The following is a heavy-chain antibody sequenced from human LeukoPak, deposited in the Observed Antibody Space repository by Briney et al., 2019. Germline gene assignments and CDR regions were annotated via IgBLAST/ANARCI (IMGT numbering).Heavy chain of an antibody. J-gene: IGHJ3*02. CDR3: ARDDYWNDGVSAFDI. D-gene: IGHD1-1*01. Sequence: PGGSLRLSCASSGFRFSSYWMTWVRQAPGKGLEWVADINQGGSETHCVDSVKGRFTISRDNARNPLYLQMNSLRAEDTAVYYCARDDYWNDGVSAFDIWGQGTMVTVSS. V-gene: IGHV3-7*01. CDR1: GFRFSSYW. CDR2: INQGGSET.